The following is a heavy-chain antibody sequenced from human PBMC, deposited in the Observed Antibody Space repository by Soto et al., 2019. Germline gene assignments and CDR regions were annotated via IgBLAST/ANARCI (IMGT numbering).Heavy chain of an antibody. CDR3: ARSGYSSGWHDC. J-gene: IGHJ4*02. V-gene: IGHV4-39*01. CDR2: IYYTGNT. CDR1: GVSISSSNYY. D-gene: IGHD6-19*01. Sequence: SETLSLTCTVSGVSISSSNYYWGRIRQPPGKGLEWIGTIYYTGNTYYNPSLKSRVTISVDTSKTQFSLKLSSMTAADTAVYYCARSGYSSGWHDCWGQGTLVTVSS.